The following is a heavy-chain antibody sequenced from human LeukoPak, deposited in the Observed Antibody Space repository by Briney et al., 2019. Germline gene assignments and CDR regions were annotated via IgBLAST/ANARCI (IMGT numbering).Heavy chain of an antibody. CDR2: INPNSGGT. J-gene: IGHJ4*02. CDR3: ARPAAVPSAMDLAY. D-gene: IGHD2-2*01. Sequence: ASVKVSCKASGYNFYGYFIHWVRQAPGLGLEWMGWINPNSGGTNYAQQFQGRVTMTRDTSSSIVYMELSSLGSDDTAMYYCARPAAVPSAMDLAYWGQGTLVSVSS. V-gene: IGHV1-2*02. CDR1: GYNFYGYF.